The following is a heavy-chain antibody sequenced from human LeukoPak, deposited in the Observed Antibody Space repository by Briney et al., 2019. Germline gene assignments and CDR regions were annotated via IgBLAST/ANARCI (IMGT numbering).Heavy chain of an antibody. Sequence: PSESLSLTCTVSGGSLRSSRYYWGWVRQPAGRGGGGVWIIYFTASTYYTPSLKSPVTISVDTSNNPFSLKLSSVPAADTAVYYCARVVVAATPSWFGPWGQGTLVTVSS. J-gene: IGHJ5*02. D-gene: IGHD2-15*01. CDR2: IYFTAST. V-gene: IGHV4-39*01. CDR1: GGSLRSSRYY. CDR3: ARVVVAATPSWFGP.